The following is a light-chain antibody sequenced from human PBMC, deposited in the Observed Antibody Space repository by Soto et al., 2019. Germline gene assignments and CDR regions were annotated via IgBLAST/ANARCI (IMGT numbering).Light chain of an antibody. Sequence: EVVLTQSPGTLSLSPGERASLSCRASQSVSNNYLAWYQQKPGQSPKLLIFGSSDRATGIPDRFSGSGSGTGFTLTISRLEPEDFAVYYCQQYDSSPPYTFGQGTKLEIK. V-gene: IGKV3-20*01. CDR1: QSVSNNY. J-gene: IGKJ2*01. CDR3: QQYDSSPPYT. CDR2: GSS.